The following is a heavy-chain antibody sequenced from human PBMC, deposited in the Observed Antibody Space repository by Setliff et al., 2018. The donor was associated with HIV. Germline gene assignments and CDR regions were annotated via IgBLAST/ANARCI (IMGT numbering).Heavy chain of an antibody. D-gene: IGHD2-15*01. CDR1: GYTFTSYY. CDR2: INPSGGST. Sequence: ASVKVSCKASGYTFTSYYMHWVRQAPGQGLEWMGIINPSGGSTRYAQKFQGRVTMTRDTSTSTVYMELSSLRSEDTAVYYCAREDCSGGSCYGSDYWGQGTLVTVSS. V-gene: IGHV1-46*01. J-gene: IGHJ4*02. CDR3: AREDCSGGSCYGSDY.